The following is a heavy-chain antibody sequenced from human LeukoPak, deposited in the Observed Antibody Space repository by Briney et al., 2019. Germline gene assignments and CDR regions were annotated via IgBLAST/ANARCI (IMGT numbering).Heavy chain of an antibody. D-gene: IGHD3-10*01. V-gene: IGHV4-39*07. CDR1: GGSISSSSYY. CDR2: VYHSGST. J-gene: IGHJ5*02. CDR3: AKSSGSLFDP. Sequence: SETLSLTCTVSGGSISSSSYYWGWIRQPPGKGLEWIGSVYHSGSTYYTPSLKSRVTFSVDTSKNQFSLKLSSVTAADTAVYYCAKSSGSLFDPWGQGTLVTVSS.